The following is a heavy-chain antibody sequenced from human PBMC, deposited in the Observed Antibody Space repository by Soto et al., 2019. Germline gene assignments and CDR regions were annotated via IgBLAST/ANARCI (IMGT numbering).Heavy chain of an antibody. D-gene: IGHD5-18*01. Sequence: QVQLQESGPGLVKPSQTLSLACTVSGGSISSGGFYWSWVRQLPGKGLEWIAYIYDSWSTYYNPSLKSRVTISMDTSRNQFSLDLRSVTAADTAVYYCARNGYTYGMDVWGQGTTVTVSS. CDR1: GGSISSGGFY. J-gene: IGHJ6*02. CDR3: ARNGYTYGMDV. CDR2: IYDSWST. V-gene: IGHV4-31*03.